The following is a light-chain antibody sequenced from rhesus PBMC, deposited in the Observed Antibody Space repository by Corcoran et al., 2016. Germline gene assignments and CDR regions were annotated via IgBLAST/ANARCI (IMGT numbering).Light chain of an antibody. V-gene: IGKV1-32*01. CDR2: YAN. CDR3: QQFNDVPLT. CDR1: QDITTY. Sequence: IQMTQSPSSLSASVGDRVTITCRASQDITTYLNWYQQKPGKAPNLRIYYANRLESGVPSRFSGSGSGTRFTITISSVQPENYANYCCQQFNDVPLTFGGRTKVDIK. J-gene: IGKJ4*01.